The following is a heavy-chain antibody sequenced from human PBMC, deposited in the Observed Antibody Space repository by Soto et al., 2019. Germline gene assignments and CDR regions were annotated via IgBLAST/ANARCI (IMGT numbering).Heavy chain of an antibody. CDR1: GFTFSSYA. V-gene: IGHV3-23*01. D-gene: IGHD1-26*01. CDR3: AKDVLRPGATTFYYYGMDV. CDR2: ISGSGGST. Sequence: GGSLRLSCAASGFTFSSYAMSWVRQAPGKGLEWVSAISGSGGSTYYADSVKGRFTISRDNCKNTLYLQMNSLRAEDTAVYYCAKDVLRPGATTFYYYGMDVWGQGTTVTVSS. J-gene: IGHJ6*02.